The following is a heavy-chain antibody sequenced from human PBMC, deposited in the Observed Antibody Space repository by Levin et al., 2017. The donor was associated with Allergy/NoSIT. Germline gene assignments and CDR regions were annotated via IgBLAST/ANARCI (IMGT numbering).Heavy chain of an antibody. CDR3: AKVGSGSYSGYGMDV. J-gene: IGHJ6*02. CDR1: GFTFSSYA. CDR2: ISGSGGST. D-gene: IGHD3-10*01. V-gene: IGHV3-23*01. Sequence: PGGSLRLSCAASGFTFSSYAMSWDRQAPGKGLEWVSAISGSGGSTYYADSVKGRFTISRDNSKNTLYLQMNSLRAEDTAVYYCAKVGSGSYSGYGMDVWGQGTTVTVSS.